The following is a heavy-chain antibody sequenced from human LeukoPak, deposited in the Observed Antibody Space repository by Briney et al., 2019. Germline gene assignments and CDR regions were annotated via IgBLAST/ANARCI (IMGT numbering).Heavy chain of an antibody. Sequence: PSETLSLTCTVSGGSISSYYWSWLRQPAGKGLEWIGRIYTSGSTNYNPSLKGRVTMSVDTSKNQFSLKLSSVTAADTAVYYCARRPGQANWYFDLWGRGTLVTVSS. CDR3: ARRPGQANWYFDL. J-gene: IGHJ2*01. CDR1: GGSISSYY. CDR2: IYTSGST. V-gene: IGHV4-4*07. D-gene: IGHD3-10*01.